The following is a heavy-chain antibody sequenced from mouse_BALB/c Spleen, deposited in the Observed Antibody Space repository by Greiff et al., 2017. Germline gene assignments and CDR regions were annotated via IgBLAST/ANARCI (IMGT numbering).Heavy chain of an antibody. CDR2: IYPGDGDT. Sequence: VQLQQSGAELARPGASVKLSCKASGYTFTSYWMQWVKQRPGQGLEWIGAIYPGDGDTRYTQKFKGKATLTADKSSSTAYMQLSSLASEDSAVYYCARLAGGGYYAMDYWGQGTSVTVSS. V-gene: IGHV1-87*01. CDR3: ARLAGGGYYAMDY. D-gene: IGHD2-4*01. CDR1: GYTFTSYW. J-gene: IGHJ4*01.